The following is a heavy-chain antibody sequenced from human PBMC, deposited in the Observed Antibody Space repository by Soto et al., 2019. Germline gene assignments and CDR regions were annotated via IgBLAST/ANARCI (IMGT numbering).Heavy chain of an antibody. CDR3: ARDPKPPLLSNLGYFQH. J-gene: IGHJ1*01. CDR2: INPSGGST. V-gene: IGHV1-46*01. D-gene: IGHD2-21*01. CDR1: GYTFTSYY. Sequence: QVQLVQSGAEVKKPGASVKVSCKASGYTFTSYYMHWVRQAPGQGLEWMGIINPSGGSTSYAQKFQGRVTMTGDTSTSTVYMELSSLRSEDTAVYYCARDPKPPLLSNLGYFQHWGQGTLVTVSS.